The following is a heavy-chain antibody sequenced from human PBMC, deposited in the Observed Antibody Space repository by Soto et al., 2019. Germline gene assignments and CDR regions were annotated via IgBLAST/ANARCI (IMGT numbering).Heavy chain of an antibody. V-gene: IGHV4-39*01. D-gene: IGHD4-17*01. Sequence: PSETLSLTCTVSGGSISSSSYYWGWIRQPPGKGLEWIGTIYYSGSTYYNPSLKSRVTISVDTSKNQFSLKLSSVTATDTAVYYCARHGNTVTTGYYYGMDVWGQGTTVTVSS. CDR3: ARHGNTVTTGYYYGMDV. CDR2: IYYSGST. CDR1: GGSISSSSYY. J-gene: IGHJ6*02.